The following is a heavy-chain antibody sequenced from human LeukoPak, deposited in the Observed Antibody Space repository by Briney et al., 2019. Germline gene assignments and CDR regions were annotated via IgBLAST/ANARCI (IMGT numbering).Heavy chain of an antibody. J-gene: IGHJ3*02. D-gene: IGHD6-19*01. CDR2: ISSNGRTR. V-gene: IGHV3-48*03. CDR1: GFTFSDYE. CDR3: ARVSGSGWSKDAFDI. Sequence: GGSLRLSCAASGFTFSDYEMTWVRQAPGKGLEWVSYISSNGRTRSYADSVKGRFTISRDNAKNSLFLQMDSLRAEDTTVYYCARVSGSGWSKDAFDIWGQGTMVTVSS.